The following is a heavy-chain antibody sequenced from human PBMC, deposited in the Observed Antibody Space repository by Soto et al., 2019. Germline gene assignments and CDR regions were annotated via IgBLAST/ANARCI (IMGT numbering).Heavy chain of an antibody. CDR2: LIPLFGTT. CDR1: GGTFSGHA. J-gene: IGHJ4*02. V-gene: IGHV1-69*06. Sequence: QVQLVQSGAEVKKPGSSVKVSCEASGGTFSGHAISWVRQAPGQGPEWMGGLIPLFGTTQHAENFQSRLTISADKSTSTAYMELTSLRFEDTAICYCARGPNWGYRFDSWGQGTLVTVSS. CDR3: ARGPNWGYRFDS. D-gene: IGHD7-27*01.